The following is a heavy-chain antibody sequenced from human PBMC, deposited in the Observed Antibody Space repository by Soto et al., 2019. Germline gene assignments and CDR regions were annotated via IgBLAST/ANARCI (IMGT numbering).Heavy chain of an antibody. Sequence: SETLSLTCTVSGGSISSYYWSWIRQPPGKGLEWIGYIYYSGSTNYNPSLKSRVTISVDTSKNQFSLKLSSVTAADTAVYYCARTYTVTTFSWARYYFFDYCGQGTLVTVSS. CDR3: ARTYTVTTFSWARYYFFDY. CDR1: GGSISSYY. CDR2: IYYSGST. J-gene: IGHJ4*02. V-gene: IGHV4-59*08. D-gene: IGHD4-17*01.